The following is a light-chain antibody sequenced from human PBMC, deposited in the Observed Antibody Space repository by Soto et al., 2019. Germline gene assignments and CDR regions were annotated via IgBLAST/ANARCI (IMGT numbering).Light chain of an antibody. J-gene: IGKJ2*01. CDR1: QSVSSY. V-gene: IGKV3-11*01. Sequence: EIVLTQSPATLSFSPGERATLSCRASQSVSSYLAWYQQKPGQAPRLLIYDASNRATGIPARFSGSGSGTDFTLTISSLEPEDFAVYYCQQRSNWPLMYTFGQGTKLELK. CDR2: DAS. CDR3: QQRSNWPLMYT.